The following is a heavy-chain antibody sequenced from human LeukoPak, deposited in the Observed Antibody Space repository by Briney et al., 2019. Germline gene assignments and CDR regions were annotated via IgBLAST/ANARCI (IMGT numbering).Heavy chain of an antibody. V-gene: IGHV3-11*04. D-gene: IGHD3-22*01. CDR3: AREMANYYDSSGYRGLDY. Sequence: GGSLRLSCAASGFTFSDYYTNWIRQAPGKGLEWVSYISSSGSSIYYADSVKGRFTISRDNAKNSLYLQMNSLRAEDTAVYYCAREMANYYDSSGYRGLDYWGQGTLVTVSS. CDR2: ISSSGSSI. CDR1: GFTFSDYY. J-gene: IGHJ4*02.